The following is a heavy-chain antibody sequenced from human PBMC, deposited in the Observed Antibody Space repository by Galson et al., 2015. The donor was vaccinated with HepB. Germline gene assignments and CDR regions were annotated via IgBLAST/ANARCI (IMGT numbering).Heavy chain of an antibody. D-gene: IGHD2-15*01. CDR1: GSILSSYS. CDR3: ATNTPSAVLRASGMDV. Sequence: SLRLSCAASGSILSSYSMNWVRQAPGKGLEWVSSMSSSTNYIYYADSVKGRFTVSIDNAKNSLFLRMNSLRAEDTAVYYCATNTPSAVLRASGMDVWGQGTAVTVSS. CDR2: MSSSTNYI. V-gene: IGHV3-21*01. J-gene: IGHJ6*02.